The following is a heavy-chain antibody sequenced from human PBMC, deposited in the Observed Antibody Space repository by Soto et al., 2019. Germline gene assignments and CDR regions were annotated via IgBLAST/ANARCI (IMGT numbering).Heavy chain of an antibody. CDR1: GGTFSSYA. CDR3: ARGTGIAAAGNGTWFDP. Sequence: QVQLVQSGAEVKKPGSSVKVSCKASGGTFSSYAISWVRQAPGQGLEWMGGIIPIFGTANYAQKFQGRVTITADESTSTAYMELSSLRSEDTAVYYCARGTGIAAAGNGTWFDPWGQGTLVTVSS. CDR2: IIPIFGTA. J-gene: IGHJ5*02. V-gene: IGHV1-69*01. D-gene: IGHD6-13*01.